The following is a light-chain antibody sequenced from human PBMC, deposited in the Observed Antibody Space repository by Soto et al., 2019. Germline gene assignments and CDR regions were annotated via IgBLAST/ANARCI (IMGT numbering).Light chain of an antibody. Sequence: DIQMTQSPSTLSASVGDRVTITCRASQSISSWLAWYLQKPGKAPNFLIYDASSLGSGVPSRFSDSGSGTEFTLTISSLQPDDFATYYCQQYSSYPLTFSQGTNLEIK. V-gene: IGKV1-5*01. J-gene: IGKJ2*01. CDR1: QSISSW. CDR2: DAS. CDR3: QQYSSYPLT.